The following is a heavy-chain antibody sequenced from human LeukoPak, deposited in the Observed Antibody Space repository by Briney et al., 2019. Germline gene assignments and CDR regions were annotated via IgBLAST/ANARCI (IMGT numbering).Heavy chain of an antibody. CDR3: ARDPSLFGEADI. J-gene: IGHJ3*02. D-gene: IGHD3-10*02. CDR2: INHSGST. V-gene: IGHV4-34*01. Sequence: PSETLSLTCAVYGGSFSGYYWSWIRQPPGKGLEWIGEINHSGSTNYNPSLKSRVTISVDTSKNQFSLKLSSVTAADTAVYYCARDPSLFGEADIWGQGTMVTVSS. CDR1: GGSFSGYY.